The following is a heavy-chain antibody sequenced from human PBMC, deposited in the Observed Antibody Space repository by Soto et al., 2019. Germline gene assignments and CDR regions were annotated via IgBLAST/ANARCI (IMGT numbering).Heavy chain of an antibody. D-gene: IGHD3-10*01. V-gene: IGHV3-23*01. CDR3: ANLVRGVTVDY. J-gene: IGHJ4*02. CDR2: ISDSGGST. CDR1: GFTFSTYA. Sequence: PGGSLRLSCAASGFTFSTYAMSWVRQAPGKGLEWVSSISDSGGSTYYADSVKGRFTISRDNSKNTLYLQMNSLRAEDAAVHYCANLVRGVTVDYWGQGTLVTVSS.